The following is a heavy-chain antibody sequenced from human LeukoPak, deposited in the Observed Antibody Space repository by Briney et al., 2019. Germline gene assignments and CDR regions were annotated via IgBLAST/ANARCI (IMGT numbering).Heavy chain of an antibody. Sequence: ASVKVSCKASGGTFSSYAISWVRQAPGQGLEWMGGIIPIFGTANYAQKFQGRVTITADESTSTAYMELSSLRSEDTAVYYCARDLPTSSSRRVGAFDIWGQGTMVTVSS. D-gene: IGHD6-13*01. CDR3: ARDLPTSSSRRVGAFDI. V-gene: IGHV1-69*13. J-gene: IGHJ3*02. CDR1: GGTFSSYA. CDR2: IIPIFGTA.